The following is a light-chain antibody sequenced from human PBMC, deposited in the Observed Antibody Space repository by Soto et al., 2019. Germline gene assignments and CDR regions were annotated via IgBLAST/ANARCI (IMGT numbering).Light chain of an antibody. CDR1: QSVLYSSNNKNY. J-gene: IGKJ3*01. Sequence: DIVMTQSPDSLAVSLGERATINCKSSQSVLYSSNNKNYLAWYQQKPGQPPKLLIYWASTRESGVPDRFSGSGSGTDFTLTISSLQAEDVAVYYCQQYYSTLIFTFGPGTKVDIK. CDR2: WAS. CDR3: QQYYSTLIFT. V-gene: IGKV4-1*01.